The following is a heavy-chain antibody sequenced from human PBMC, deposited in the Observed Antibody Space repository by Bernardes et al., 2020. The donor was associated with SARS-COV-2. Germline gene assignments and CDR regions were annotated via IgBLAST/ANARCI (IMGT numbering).Heavy chain of an antibody. D-gene: IGHD3-10*01. J-gene: IGHJ4*02. V-gene: IGHV3-23*01. CDR1: GFTFSSYA. CDR3: AKDSHYYGSGSYYT. CDR2: ISGSGGST. Sequence: GGSLRLSCAASGFTFSSYAMSWVRQAPGKGLEWVSAISGSGGSTYYADSVKGRFTISRDNSKNTLYLQMNSLRAEDTAVYYCAKDSHYYGSGSYYTWGQGTLVTVSS.